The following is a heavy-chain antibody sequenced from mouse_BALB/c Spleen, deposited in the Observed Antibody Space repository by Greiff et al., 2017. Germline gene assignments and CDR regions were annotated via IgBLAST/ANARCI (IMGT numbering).Heavy chain of an antibody. CDR3: ARSLAGKGAWFAY. J-gene: IGHJ3*01. CDR2: ISSGSSTI. V-gene: IGHV5-17*02. D-gene: IGHD4-1*01. Sequence: EVHLVESGGGLVQPGGSRKLSCAASGFTFSSFGMHWVRQAPEKGLEWVAYISSGSSTIYYADTVKGRFTISRDNPKNTLFLQMTSLRSEDTAMYYCARSLAGKGAWFAYWGQGTLVTVSA. CDR1: GFTFSSFG.